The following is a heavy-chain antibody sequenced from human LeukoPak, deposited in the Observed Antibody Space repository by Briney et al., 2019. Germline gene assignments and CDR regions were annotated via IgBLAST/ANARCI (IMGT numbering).Heavy chain of an antibody. Sequence: GGSLRLSCAVSGFIVSDYYMYWVRQAPGKSLEWVSVIYTGGRTLYADSVRGRVTISRDSSKNTLYLQMDSLRAEDTAVYYCARDSSDFGDALDIWGQGTMVTVSS. CDR1: GFIVSDYY. CDR2: IYTGGRT. CDR3: ARDSSDFGDALDI. D-gene: IGHD3-3*01. V-gene: IGHV3-53*01. J-gene: IGHJ3*02.